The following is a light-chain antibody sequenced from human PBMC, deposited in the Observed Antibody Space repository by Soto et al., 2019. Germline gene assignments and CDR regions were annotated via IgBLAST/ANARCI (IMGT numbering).Light chain of an antibody. CDR3: SSYTSSNPPV. Sequence: QSALTQPASVSGSPGQSITISCTGTISDIGTYNYVSWNQQHPGKAPKVIIYEVSNRPSGVSNRFSGSKSGNTASLTISGLQAEDETDYYCSSYTSSNPPVFGTGTKVTVL. V-gene: IGLV2-14*01. J-gene: IGLJ1*01. CDR2: EVS. CDR1: ISDIGTYNY.